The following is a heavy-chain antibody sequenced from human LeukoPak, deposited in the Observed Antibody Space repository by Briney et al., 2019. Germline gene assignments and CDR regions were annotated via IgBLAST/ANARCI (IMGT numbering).Heavy chain of an antibody. D-gene: IGHD4-17*01. Sequence: GGSLRLSCAASGFTFSSHSMNWVRQAPGKGLEWVAVISYDGSNKYYADSVKGRFTISRDNSKNTLYLQMNSLRAEDTAVYYCAKDSHYGGTKMYYYGMDVWGQGTTVTVSS. CDR1: GFTFSSHS. V-gene: IGHV3-30*18. CDR3: AKDSHYGGTKMYYYGMDV. CDR2: ISYDGSNK. J-gene: IGHJ6*02.